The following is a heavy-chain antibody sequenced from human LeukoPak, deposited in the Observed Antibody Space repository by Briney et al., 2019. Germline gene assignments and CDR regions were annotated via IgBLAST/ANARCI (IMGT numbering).Heavy chain of an antibody. V-gene: IGHV3-23*01. D-gene: IGHD5-18*01. Sequence: GGTLRRSCAASGFTFSSYGRYWVRQAPGKGLEWVSAITGSGGSTYYADSVMGRFTISRDNSNNTLYLQMNSLRAEDTAVYYCAKGYNYGYLDYWGQGTLVTVSS. CDR3: AKGYNYGYLDY. CDR1: GFTFSSYG. J-gene: IGHJ4*02. CDR2: ITGSGGST.